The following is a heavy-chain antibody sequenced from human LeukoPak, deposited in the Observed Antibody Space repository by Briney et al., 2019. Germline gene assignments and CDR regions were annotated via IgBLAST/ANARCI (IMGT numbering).Heavy chain of an antibody. J-gene: IGHJ6*02. CDR1: GGSISSYY. V-gene: IGHV4-59*01. D-gene: IGHD4-17*01. Sequence: TSETLSLTCTVSGGSISSYYWSWIRQPPGKGLEWIGYIYYSGSTNYNPSPKSRVTISVDTSKNQFSLKLSSVTAADTAVYYCARDMGLASSSVRYGDYGYYYYGMDVWGQGTTVTVSS. CDR3: ARDMGLASSSVRYGDYGYYYYGMDV. CDR2: IYYSGST.